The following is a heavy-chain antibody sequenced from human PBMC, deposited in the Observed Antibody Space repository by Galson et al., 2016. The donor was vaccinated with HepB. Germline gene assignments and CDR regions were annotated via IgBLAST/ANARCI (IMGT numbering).Heavy chain of an antibody. V-gene: IGHV3-72*01. CDR3: ARGYCSSTSPCGMDV. J-gene: IGHJ6*02. D-gene: IGHD2-2*01. CDR1: GFTFSDHY. CDR2: TRNKANSYAT. Sequence: SLRLSCAASGFTFSDHYMDWVRQAPGKGLEWVGRTRNKANSYATEYAASVKGRFTISRDDSKNSLYLQMNSLKIEDTAVYYCARGYCSSTSPCGMDVWGQGTTVTVSS.